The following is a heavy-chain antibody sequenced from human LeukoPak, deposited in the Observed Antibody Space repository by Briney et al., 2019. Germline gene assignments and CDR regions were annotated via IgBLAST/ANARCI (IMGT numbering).Heavy chain of an antibody. V-gene: IGHV3-30-3*01. CDR1: GFTFSSYA. J-gene: IGHJ6*02. Sequence: GGSLRLSCAASGFTFSSYAMHWVRQAPGKGLEWVAVISYDGSNKYYADSVQGRFTISRDNSKNTLYLQMNSLRAEDTAVYYCAVSPNDYYYGMDVWGQGTTVTVSS. CDR3: AVSPNDYYYGMDV. CDR2: ISYDGSNK.